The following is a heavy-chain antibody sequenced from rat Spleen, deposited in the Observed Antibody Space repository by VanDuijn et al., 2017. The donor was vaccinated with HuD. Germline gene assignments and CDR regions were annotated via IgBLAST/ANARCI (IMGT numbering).Heavy chain of an antibody. Sequence: EVQLVESGGGLVQPGRSLKLSCAASGFTFSSFPMAWVRQAPKKGLEWVASISNARGIPYYADPVKGRFTITRDIANSTLYLRMNSLRSEETATYYCARGGFFRYLSFYWYFDFWGPGTMVTVSS. D-gene: IGHD1-5*01. CDR3: ARGGFFRYLSFYWYFDF. CDR1: GFTFSSFP. V-gene: IGHV5-46*01. J-gene: IGHJ1*01. CDR2: ISNARGIP.